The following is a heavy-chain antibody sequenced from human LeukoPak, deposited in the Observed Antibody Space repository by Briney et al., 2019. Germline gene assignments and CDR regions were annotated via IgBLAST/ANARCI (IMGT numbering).Heavy chain of an antibody. CDR2: ISYDGSNK. Sequence: AGGSLRLSCAASGFTFSSYGMHWVRQAPGKGLEWVAVISYDGSNKYYADSVKGRFTISRDNSKNTLYLQMNSLRAEDTAVYYCAKDGIDDSSSYYLYYYYYYMDVWGKGTTVTVSS. CDR3: AKDGIDDSSSYYLYYYYYYMDV. V-gene: IGHV3-30*18. J-gene: IGHJ6*03. CDR1: GFTFSSYG. D-gene: IGHD3-22*01.